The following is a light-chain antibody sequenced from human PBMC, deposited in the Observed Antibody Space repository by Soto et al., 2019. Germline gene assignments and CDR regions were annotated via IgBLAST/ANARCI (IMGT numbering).Light chain of an antibody. CDR1: QSVSTY. CDR2: GAS. J-gene: IGKJ1*01. Sequence: IHMTQSPSSLSTSVLDRVTITFLTSQSVSTYLNWYQQRPGKAPKLLIYGASSLQSGVPSRFSGSGSGTEFTLTISSLQPDDFATYYCQHYNSYSEAFGQGTKVDIK. CDR3: QHYNSYSEA. V-gene: IGKV1-39*01.